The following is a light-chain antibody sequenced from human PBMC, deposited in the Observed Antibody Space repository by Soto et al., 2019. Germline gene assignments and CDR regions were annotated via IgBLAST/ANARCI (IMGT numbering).Light chain of an antibody. CDR3: QQYNSYPRT. CDR1: KSNSSW. CDR2: DAS. Sequence: EITMSRSPATLSASLGDRVTITCRDSKSNSSWLGWYQQKQGKAHNVLIYDASSLESGVPSRFRGSGSGTEFTLTISSLQPDDFEPYYCQQYNSYPRTFGQGTKVDIK. V-gene: IGKV1-5*01. J-gene: IGKJ1*01.